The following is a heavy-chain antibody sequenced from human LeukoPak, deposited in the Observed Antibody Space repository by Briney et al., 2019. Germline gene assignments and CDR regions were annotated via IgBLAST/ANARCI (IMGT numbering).Heavy chain of an antibody. CDR1: GFTFSSYS. CDR2: ISSSSSTI. CDR3: AKDGGYCTNGVCYKGAFDI. J-gene: IGHJ3*02. Sequence: GGSLRLSCAASGFTFSSYSMNWVRQAPGKGLEWVSYISSSSSTIYYADSVKGRFTISRDNAKNSLYLQMNSLRAEDTAVYYCAKDGGYCTNGVCYKGAFDIWGQGTMVTVSS. V-gene: IGHV3-48*01. D-gene: IGHD2-8*01.